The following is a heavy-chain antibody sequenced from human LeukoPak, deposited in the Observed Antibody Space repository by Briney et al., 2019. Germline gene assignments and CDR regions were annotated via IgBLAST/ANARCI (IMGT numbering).Heavy chain of an antibody. Sequence: SGGSLRLSCAASGFTFSSYAMHWVRQAPGKGLEWVAVISYDGSNKYYAESVKGRFTISRDNSKNTLYLQMNSLRDEDTAIYYCAKDFTPDGIWDIDYWGRGTLITVSS. CDR2: ISYDGSNK. CDR1: GFTFSSYA. J-gene: IGHJ4*02. D-gene: IGHD1-14*01. CDR3: AKDFTPDGIWDIDY. V-gene: IGHV3-30-3*01.